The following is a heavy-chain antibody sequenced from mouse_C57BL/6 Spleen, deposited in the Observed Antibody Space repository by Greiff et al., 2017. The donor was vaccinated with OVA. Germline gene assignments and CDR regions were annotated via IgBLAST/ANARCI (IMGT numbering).Heavy chain of an antibody. Sequence: VQLQQPGAELVMPGASVKLSCKASGYTFTSYWMHWVKQRPGQGLEWIGEIDPSDSYTNYNQKFKGKSTLTVDKSSSTAYMQLSSLTSEDSAVYYCARSDGNPYYYAMDYWGQGTSVTVSS. CDR1: GYTFTSYW. CDR2: IDPSDSYT. CDR3: ARSDGNPYYYAMDY. V-gene: IGHV1-69*01. J-gene: IGHJ4*01. D-gene: IGHD2-1*01.